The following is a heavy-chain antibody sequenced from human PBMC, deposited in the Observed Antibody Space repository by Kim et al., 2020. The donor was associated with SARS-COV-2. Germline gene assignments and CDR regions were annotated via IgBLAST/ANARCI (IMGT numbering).Heavy chain of an antibody. CDR3: ARDLAYCGGDCYSGHDAFDI. CDR2: INAGNGNT. D-gene: IGHD2-21*02. Sequence: ASVKVSCKASGYTFTSYAMHWVRQAPGQRLEWMGCINAGNGNTKYSQKFQGRVTITRDTSASTAYMELSSLRSEDTAVYYCARDLAYCGGDCYSGHDAFDIWGQGTMVTVSS. V-gene: IGHV1-3*01. J-gene: IGHJ3*02. CDR1: GYTFTSYA.